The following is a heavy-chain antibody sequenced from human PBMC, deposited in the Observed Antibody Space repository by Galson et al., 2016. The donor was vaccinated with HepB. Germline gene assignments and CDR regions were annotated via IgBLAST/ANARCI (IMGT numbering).Heavy chain of an antibody. CDR2: VYYSGSP. J-gene: IGHJ2*01. V-gene: IGHV4-59*01. Sequence: ETLSLTCTVSGGPISSYYWSWIRQSPGKGLEWIGYVYYSGSPSYNPPLRSRVTMSVDRSKEQFSLTLNHVTAADTAVYFCARDPSGDYSSGWTGYFDLWGRGTLVTVSS. CDR1: GGPISSYY. D-gene: IGHD6-19*01. CDR3: ARDPSGDYSSGWTGYFDL.